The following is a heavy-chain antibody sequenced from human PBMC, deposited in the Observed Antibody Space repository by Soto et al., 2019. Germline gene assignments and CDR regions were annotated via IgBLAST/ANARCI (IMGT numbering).Heavy chain of an antibody. Sequence: QVRLVQSAAEVKKPGASVRVSCKASGYTFSNYGITWVRQAPGQGLEWMGWISAYNGNTHFAQKFQGRVTMTTDTPTTTAFMELRSLRSDDTAVYYCARSTNDYGDRHWGQGTLVTVSS. V-gene: IGHV1-18*01. D-gene: IGHD4-17*01. CDR3: ARSTNDYGDRH. CDR2: ISAYNGNT. J-gene: IGHJ4*02. CDR1: GYTFSNYG.